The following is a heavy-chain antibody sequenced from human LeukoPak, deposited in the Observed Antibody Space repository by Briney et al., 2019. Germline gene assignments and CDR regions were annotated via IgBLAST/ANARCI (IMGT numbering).Heavy chain of an antibody. CDR1: GFTFSSYA. CDR2: ISYDGSNK. CDR3: AKGSGYYPEGSDY. D-gene: IGHD3-22*01. J-gene: IGHJ4*02. V-gene: IGHV3-30-3*01. Sequence: PGRSLRLSCAASGFTFSSYAMHWVRQAPGKGLEWVAVISYDGSNKYYADSVKGRFTISRDNSKNTLYLQMNSLRAEDTAVYYCAKGSGYYPEGSDYWGQGTLVTVSS.